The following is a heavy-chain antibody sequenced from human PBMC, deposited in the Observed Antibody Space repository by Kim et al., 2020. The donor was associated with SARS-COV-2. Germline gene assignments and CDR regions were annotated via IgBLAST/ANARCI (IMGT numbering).Heavy chain of an antibody. Sequence: KGRLTISRDKSKNTLYLQRNRLRAEDTAVYYCAREFSMEEGGYYYYGMDVWGQGTTVTVSS. V-gene: IGHV3-23*01. J-gene: IGHJ6*02. CDR3: AREFSMEEGGYYYYGMDV. D-gene: IGHD3-3*02.